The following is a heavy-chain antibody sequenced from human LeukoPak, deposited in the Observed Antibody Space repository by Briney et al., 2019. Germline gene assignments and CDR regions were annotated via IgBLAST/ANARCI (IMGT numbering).Heavy chain of an antibody. CDR1: RFTFSNYW. J-gene: IGHJ4*02. CDR3: ARDSSTRVSPFDY. D-gene: IGHD6-13*01. CDR2: INSDGSTT. V-gene: IGHV3-74*01. Sequence: PGGPLRLSCAASRFTFSNYWMHWVRQAPGKGLVWVSRINSDGSTTNYADSVKGRFTISRDNAKNTLYLQMNSLRAEDTAVYYCARDSSTRVSPFDYWGQGTLVTVSS.